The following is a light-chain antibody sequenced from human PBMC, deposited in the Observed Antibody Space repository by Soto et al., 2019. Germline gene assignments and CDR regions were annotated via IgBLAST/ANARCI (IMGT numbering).Light chain of an antibody. CDR2: DAS. J-gene: IGKJ4*01. CDR3: QQRRSSLT. V-gene: IGKV3-11*01. Sequence: DIVLTQSPATLSLSPGERATLSCRASQSVSSYLAWYQQKPGQAPRLLIYDASNRATGIPARFSGSGSGTDFTLTISSLEPEDFATYYCQQRRSSLTFGGGTKVEIK. CDR1: QSVSSY.